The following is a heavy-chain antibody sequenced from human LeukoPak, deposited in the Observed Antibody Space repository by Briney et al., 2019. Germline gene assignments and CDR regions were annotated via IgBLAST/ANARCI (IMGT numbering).Heavy chain of an antibody. CDR3: ASYGRASSGYFDY. V-gene: IGHV4-39*07. CDR1: GGSISSSSYY. CDR2: IYYSGST. J-gene: IGHJ4*02. Sequence: SETLSLTCTVSGGSISSSSYYWGWIRQPPGKGLEWIGSIYYSGSTYYNPSLKSRVTISVDTSKNQFSLKLSSVTAADTAVYYCASYGRASSGYFDYWGQGTLVTVSS. D-gene: IGHD3-22*01.